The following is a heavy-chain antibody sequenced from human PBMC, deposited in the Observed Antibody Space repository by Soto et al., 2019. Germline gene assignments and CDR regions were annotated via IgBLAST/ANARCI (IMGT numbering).Heavy chain of an antibody. D-gene: IGHD2-21*01. V-gene: IGHV3-30*18. Sequence: TGGSLRLSCAASGFTFSSYGMHWVRQAPGKGLEWVAVISYDGSNKYYADSVKGRFTISRDNSKNTLYLQMNSLRAEDTAVYYCAKDRFAPNWFDPWGQGTLVTVSS. J-gene: IGHJ5*02. CDR2: ISYDGSNK. CDR3: AKDRFAPNWFDP. CDR1: GFTFSSYG.